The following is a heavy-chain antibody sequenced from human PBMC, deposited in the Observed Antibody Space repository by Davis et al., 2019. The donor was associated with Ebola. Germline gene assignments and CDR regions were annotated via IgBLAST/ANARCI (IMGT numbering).Heavy chain of an antibody. V-gene: IGHV6-1*01. CDR1: GDSVSSNSAA. CDR3: ARHIVAGWTNWFDP. Sequence: SQTPSLTRAISGDSVSSNSAAWNWIRQSPSRGLEWLGRTYYRSKWYNDYAVSVKSRITINPDTSKNQFSLQLNSVTPEDTAVYYCARHIVAGWTNWFDPWGQGTLVTVSS. D-gene: IGHD2-21*01. J-gene: IGHJ5*02. CDR2: TYYRSKWYN.